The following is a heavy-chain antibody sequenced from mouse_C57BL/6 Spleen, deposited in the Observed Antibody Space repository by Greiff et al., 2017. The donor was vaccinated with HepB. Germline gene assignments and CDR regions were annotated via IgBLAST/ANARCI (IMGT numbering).Heavy chain of an antibody. CDR1: GYAFSSSW. CDR2: IYPGDGDT. Sequence: VQLQQSGPELVKPGASVKISCKASGYAFSSSWMNWVKQRPGKGLEWIGRIYPGDGDTNYNGKFKGKATLTADKSSSTAYMQLSSLTSEDSAVYFCARDGNYSWYVDVWGTGTTVTVSS. CDR3: ARDGNYSWYVDV. J-gene: IGHJ1*03. D-gene: IGHD2-1*01. V-gene: IGHV1-82*01.